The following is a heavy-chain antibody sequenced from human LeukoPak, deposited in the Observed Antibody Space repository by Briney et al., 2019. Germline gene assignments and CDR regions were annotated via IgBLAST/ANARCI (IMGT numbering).Heavy chain of an antibody. CDR2: IIPIFGTA. Sequence: SVKVSCKASGGTFSSYAISWERQAPGQGLEWMGGIIPIFGTANYAQKFQGRVTITADESTSTAYKELSSLRSEDTAVYYCASPPAYSYGYRFDYYYGMDVWGQGTTVTVSS. V-gene: IGHV1-69*13. CDR3: ASPPAYSYGYRFDYYYGMDV. CDR1: GGTFSSYA. D-gene: IGHD5-18*01. J-gene: IGHJ6*02.